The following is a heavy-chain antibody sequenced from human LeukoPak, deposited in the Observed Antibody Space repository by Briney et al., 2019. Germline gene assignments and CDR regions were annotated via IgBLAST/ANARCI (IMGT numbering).Heavy chain of an antibody. Sequence: GGSLRLSCAASGFTFSSYAMTWVRQAPGKGLEWVSTIGGTGDTTYYADSVKGQFAISRDNSKNTLYLQMNSLRAEDTAVYYCAKFGGTYFSWFDPWGQGTLVTVSS. CDR2: IGGTGDTT. V-gene: IGHV3-23*01. D-gene: IGHD1-26*01. J-gene: IGHJ5*02. CDR3: AKFGGTYFSWFDP. CDR1: GFTFSSYA.